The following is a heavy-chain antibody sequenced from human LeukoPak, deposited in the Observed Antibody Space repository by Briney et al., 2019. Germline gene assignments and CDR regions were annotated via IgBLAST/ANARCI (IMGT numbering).Heavy chain of an antibody. CDR3: ARHDSFIPY. CDR1: GFSFSSYV. V-gene: IGHV3-23*01. J-gene: IGHJ4*02. Sequence: PGGSLRLSCAASGFSFSSYVIDWVRQAPGKGLEWVAGINGNGGRAKYADSAKGRFTISRDNTKNTVYLQMNNLRADDTAVYFCARHDSFIPYWGQGTLVTVSS. CDR2: INGNGGRA. D-gene: IGHD5-18*01.